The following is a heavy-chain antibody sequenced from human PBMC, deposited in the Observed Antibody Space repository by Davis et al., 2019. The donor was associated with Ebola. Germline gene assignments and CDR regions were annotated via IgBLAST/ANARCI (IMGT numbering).Heavy chain of an antibody. CDR2: IYYSGST. Sequence: MPSETLSLTCTVSGGSISSYYWGWIRQPPGKGLEWIGSIYYSGSTYYNPSLKSRVTISVDTSKNQFSLKLSSVTAADTAVYYCARVSGYGLIGYWGQGTLVTVSS. D-gene: IGHD6-25*01. CDR1: GGSISSYY. V-gene: IGHV4-39*07. CDR3: ARVSGYGLIGY. J-gene: IGHJ4*02.